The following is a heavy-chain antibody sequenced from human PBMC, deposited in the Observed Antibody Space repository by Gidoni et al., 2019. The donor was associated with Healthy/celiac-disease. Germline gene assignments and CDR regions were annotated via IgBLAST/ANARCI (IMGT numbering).Heavy chain of an antibody. CDR1: GFTFDDYA. CDR2: ISWNSGSI. D-gene: IGHD1-26*01. V-gene: IGHV3-9*01. CDR3: AKDLGWELTRGVDY. J-gene: IGHJ4*02. Sequence: EVQLVESGGGLVQPGRSLRLSCAASGFTFDDYAMHWVRQAPGKGLEWVSGISWNSGSIGYADSVKGRFTISRDNAKNSLYLQMNSLRAEDTALYYCAKDLGWELTRGVDYWGQGTLVTVSS.